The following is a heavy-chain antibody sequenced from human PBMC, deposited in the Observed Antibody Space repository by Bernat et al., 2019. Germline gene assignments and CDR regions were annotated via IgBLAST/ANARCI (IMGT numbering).Heavy chain of an antibody. V-gene: IGHV3-23*01. J-gene: IGHJ5*02. CDR2: ISGSGGST. CDR1: GFTFSSYA. Sequence: EVQLLESGGGLVQPGGSLRLSCAASGFTFSSYAMSWVRQAPGKGLEWVSAISGSGGSTSYADSVKGRFTISRDNSKNTLYLKMNSLRAEDTAVYYCAKTYYDYIWGSYRSNWFDPWGQGTLVTVSS. CDR3: AKTYYDYIWGSYRSNWFDP. D-gene: IGHD3-16*02.